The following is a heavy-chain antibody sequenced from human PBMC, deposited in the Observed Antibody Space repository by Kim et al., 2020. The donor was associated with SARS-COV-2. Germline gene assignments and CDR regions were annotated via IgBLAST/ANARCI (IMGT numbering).Heavy chain of an antibody. CDR3: ARDGLFGMDV. V-gene: IGHV4-59*13. CDR2: IYSSGST. D-gene: IGHD2-21*02. CDR1: GGPIISYY. Sequence: SETLSLTCSVSGGPIISYYWSWVRQPPGQGLEWIGYIYSSGSTNYNPSLKSRVTISVDKSKNQFSLKLTSVTAADKAVYYCARDGLFGMDVWGQGSTVTV. J-gene: IGHJ6*02.